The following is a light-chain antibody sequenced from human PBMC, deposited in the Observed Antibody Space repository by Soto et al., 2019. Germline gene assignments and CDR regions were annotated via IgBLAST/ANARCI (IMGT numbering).Light chain of an antibody. V-gene: IGLV1-51*01. CDR1: SSNIGGNS. CDR3: SSYAGSSNV. J-gene: IGLJ1*01. Sequence: QSVLTQPPSVSAAPGQKVTISCSGSSSNIGGNSVSWYQQLPGTAPKLLIYDDNKRPSGIPDRFSGSKSGTSATQGITGFQTGDEADYYCSSYAGSSNVFGTGTKVTVL. CDR2: DDN.